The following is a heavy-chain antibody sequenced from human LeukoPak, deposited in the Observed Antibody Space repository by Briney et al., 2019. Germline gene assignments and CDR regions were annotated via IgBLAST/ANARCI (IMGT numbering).Heavy chain of an antibody. D-gene: IGHD3-22*01. CDR2: IYPGDSDT. Sequence: GESLKISCKGSGYSFTSYWIGWVRQMPGKGLEWMGIIYPGDSDTRYSPSFQGQVTISADKSISTAYLQWSSLKASDTAMYYCARHYRADYYDSSGYSTFDYWGQGTLVTVSS. V-gene: IGHV5-51*01. J-gene: IGHJ4*02. CDR3: ARHYRADYYDSSGYSTFDY. CDR1: GYSFTSYW.